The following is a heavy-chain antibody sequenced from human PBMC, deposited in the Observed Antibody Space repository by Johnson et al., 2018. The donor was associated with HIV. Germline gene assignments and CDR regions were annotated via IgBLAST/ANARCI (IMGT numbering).Heavy chain of an antibody. Sequence: MLLVESGGGLVQPGGSLRLSCAASGFTFSTYAMSWVRQAPGKGLEWVSVISASGGSAFYADSVKGRFTISRDNSKNTLYLQMNSLRAEDTAVYYCASTSSGWFYAFDIWGQGTMVTVSS. CDR2: ISASGGSA. D-gene: IGHD6-19*01. CDR1: GFTFSTYA. V-gene: IGHV3-23*04. J-gene: IGHJ3*02. CDR3: ASTSSGWFYAFDI.